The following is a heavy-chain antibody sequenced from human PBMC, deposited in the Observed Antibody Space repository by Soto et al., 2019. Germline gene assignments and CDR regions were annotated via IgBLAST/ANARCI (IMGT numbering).Heavy chain of an antibody. J-gene: IGHJ3*02. CDR1: GFTFSSYA. CDR3: AKGRSSGPVGAFYI. CDR2: ISGSGYAT. Sequence: EVQLLESGGGLVQPGGSLRLSCAASGFTFSSYAMRWLRPAPGKGLEWVSGISGSGYATYYADSVKGRFTVSRDNYKNTLYLHMDSLRAEDTAVYYCAKGRSSGPVGAFYIWGQGTVVTVSS. D-gene: IGHD3-10*01. V-gene: IGHV3-23*01.